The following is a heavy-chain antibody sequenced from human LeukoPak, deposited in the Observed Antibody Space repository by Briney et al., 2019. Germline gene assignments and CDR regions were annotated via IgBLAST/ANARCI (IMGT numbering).Heavy chain of an antibody. Sequence: GGSLRLSCAASGFTFSSYAMHWVRQAPGKGLEGVAVISYDVSNKYYADSVKGRFTISRDNSKNTLYLQMNSLRAEDTAVYYCARDSAVGSSNYMDVWGKGTTVTVSS. V-gene: IGHV3-30*01. CDR2: ISYDVSNK. CDR1: GFTFSSYA. D-gene: IGHD6-6*01. CDR3: ARDSAVGSSNYMDV. J-gene: IGHJ6*03.